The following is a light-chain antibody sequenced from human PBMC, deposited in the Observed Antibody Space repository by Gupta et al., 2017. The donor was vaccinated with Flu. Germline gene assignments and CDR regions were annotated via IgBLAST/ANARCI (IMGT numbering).Light chain of an antibody. CDR1: QSVYTY. J-gene: IGKJ4*01. CDR3: QQRSNWPPEGT. CDR2: DAS. Sequence: TLSLSPGERATLSCRASQSVYTYLAGYQQKPGQAPRLLIYDASNRATGIPARFSGSGSGTDFTLTISSLEPEDFAVYYCQQRSNWPPEGTFGGGTNVEIK. V-gene: IGKV3-11*01.